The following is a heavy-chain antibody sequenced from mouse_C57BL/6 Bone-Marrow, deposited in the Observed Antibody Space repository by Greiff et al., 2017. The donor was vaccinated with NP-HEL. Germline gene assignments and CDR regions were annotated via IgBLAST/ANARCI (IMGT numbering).Heavy chain of an antibody. J-gene: IGHJ1*03. CDR2: IYPRSGNT. CDR1: GYTFTSYG. V-gene: IGHV1-81*01. CDR3: ARARWLLQYFDV. Sequence: VQLQQSGAELARPGASVKLSCKASGYTFTSYGISWVKQRTGQGLEWIGEIYPRSGNTYYNEKFKGKATLTADKSSSTAYMELRSLTSEDSAVYFCARARWLLQYFDVRGTGTTVTVSS. D-gene: IGHD2-3*01.